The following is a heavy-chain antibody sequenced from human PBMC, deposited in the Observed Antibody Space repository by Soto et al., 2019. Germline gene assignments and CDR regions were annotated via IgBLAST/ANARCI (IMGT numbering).Heavy chain of an antibody. Sequence: DVHLLESGGGLVQPGGSLRLSCEASGFTFSSYPLGWARQAPGGGLGWVSSIGGSGSYTYYADSVKGRFTISRDNFKSTLYLQMNSLRAEDTAVYYCAKDNLAPYSKGWAIRFDPWGQGTLVTVSS. V-gene: IGHV3-23*01. J-gene: IGHJ5*02. CDR3: AKDNLAPYSKGWAIRFDP. D-gene: IGHD6-19*01. CDR2: IGGSGSYT. CDR1: GFTFSSYP.